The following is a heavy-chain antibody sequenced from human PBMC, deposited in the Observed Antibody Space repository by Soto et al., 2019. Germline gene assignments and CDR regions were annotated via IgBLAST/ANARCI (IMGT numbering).Heavy chain of an antibody. J-gene: IGHJ4*02. CDR1: GFSLSTSGVG. D-gene: IGHD2-15*01. CDR2: IYWNDDK. CDR3: AHRLKYCSGGSCYRLFDY. V-gene: IGHV2-5*01. Sequence: SGPTLVNPTQTLTLTCTFSGFSLSTSGVGVGWIRQPPGKALEWLALIYWNDDKRYSPSLKSRLTITKDTSKNQVVLTMTNVDPVDTATYYCAHRLKYCSGGSCYRLFDYWGQGTLVTVSS.